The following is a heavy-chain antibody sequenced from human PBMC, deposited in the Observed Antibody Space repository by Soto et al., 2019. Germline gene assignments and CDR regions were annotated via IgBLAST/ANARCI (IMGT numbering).Heavy chain of an antibody. Sequence: GGSLRLSCAASGFTFSDYYMSWIRQAPGKGLEWVSYISSRGSTMYYADSVKGRFTISRDNAKNSLHLQMNSLRAEDTAVYYCARETEDIVVVVAANGIDYWGQGTQVTVYS. D-gene: IGHD2-15*01. CDR1: GFTFSDYY. V-gene: IGHV3-11*01. J-gene: IGHJ4*02. CDR3: ARETEDIVVVVAANGIDY. CDR2: ISSRGSTM.